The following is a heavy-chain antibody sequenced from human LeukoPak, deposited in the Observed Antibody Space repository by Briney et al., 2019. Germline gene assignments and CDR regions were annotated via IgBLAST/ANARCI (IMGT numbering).Heavy chain of an antibody. V-gene: IGHV3-23*01. D-gene: IGHD1-20*01. CDR3: AKTIVDNWCFDY. Sequence: GGSLRLSCAASGFTFGSYAMSWVRQAPGKGLEWVSAISGSGGSTYYADSVKGRFTISRDNSKNTLYLQMNSLRAEDTAVYYCAKTIVDNWCFDYWGQGTLVSVSS. CDR1: GFTFGSYA. J-gene: IGHJ4*02. CDR2: ISGSGGST.